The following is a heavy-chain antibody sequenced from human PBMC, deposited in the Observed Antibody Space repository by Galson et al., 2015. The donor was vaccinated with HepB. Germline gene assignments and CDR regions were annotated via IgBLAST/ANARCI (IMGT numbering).Heavy chain of an antibody. D-gene: IGHD2-15*01. CDR2: FDPEDGET. J-gene: IGHJ6*02. V-gene: IGHV1-24*01. CDR3: ATLPHLGYCSGGSCNKADGMDV. CDR1: GSTLTELS. Sequence: SVKVSCKVSGSTLTELSMHWVRQAPGKGLEWMGGFDPEDGETIYAQKFQGRVTMTEDTSTDTAYMELSSLRSEDTAVYYCATLPHLGYCSGGSCNKADGMDVWGQGTTVTVSS.